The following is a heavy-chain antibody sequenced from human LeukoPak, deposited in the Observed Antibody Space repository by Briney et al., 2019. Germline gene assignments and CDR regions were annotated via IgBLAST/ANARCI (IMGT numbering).Heavy chain of an antibody. CDR2: INEDGSDK. CDR1: GFTFSSYW. CDR3: ARDTYRSDDY. J-gene: IGHJ4*02. Sequence: GGSLRLSCAASGFTFSSYWMSWVRQAPGKGLEWVASINEDGSDKYYVDSVKGRFTISRDNARNSLYLQMNSLRAEDTAVYYCARDTYRSDDYWGQGTLVTVSS. V-gene: IGHV3-7*01.